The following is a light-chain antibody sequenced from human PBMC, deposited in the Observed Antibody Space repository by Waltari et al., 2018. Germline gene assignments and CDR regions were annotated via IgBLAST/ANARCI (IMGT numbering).Light chain of an antibody. V-gene: IGKV3-15*01. CDR3: QQYNNWPPYT. J-gene: IGKJ2*01. CDR2: DAS. Sequence: ETVMTQSPATVSVSPGERAALSCRASQSVSSNVAWYQQKPGQAPRLVIYDASTRATGIPVRFSGSGSGTDFTLTISSLQSEDFAIYYCQQYNNWPPYTFGQGTKLEI. CDR1: QSVSSN.